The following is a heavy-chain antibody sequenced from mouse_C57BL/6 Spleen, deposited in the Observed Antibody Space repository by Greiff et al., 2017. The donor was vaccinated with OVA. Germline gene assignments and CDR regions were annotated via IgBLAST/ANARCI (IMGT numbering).Heavy chain of an antibody. Sequence: QVQLQQSGAELARPGASVKLSCKASGYTFTSYGISWAKQRTGQGLEWIGEIYPRSGNTYYNEKFKGKATLTADKSSSTAYMELRSLTSEDSAVYFCAREDYYGSSLYFDYWGQGTTLTVSS. D-gene: IGHD1-1*01. V-gene: IGHV1-81*01. CDR2: IYPRSGNT. CDR3: AREDYYGSSLYFDY. CDR1: GYTFTSYG. J-gene: IGHJ2*01.